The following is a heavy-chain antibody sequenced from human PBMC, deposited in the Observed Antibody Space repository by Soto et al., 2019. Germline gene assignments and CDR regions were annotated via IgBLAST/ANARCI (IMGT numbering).Heavy chain of an antibody. Sequence: ASVKVSCKASGYTFKDYGISWVRQAPGQGLEWMGWIGRDSGKPKTNYAQKFQGRVTMTTDTSTTTVYLEVRSLRSDDTAVYFCARDYYQEGSCWTDCFDPWGQGTQVTVSS. D-gene: IGHD3-10*01. V-gene: IGHV1-18*01. CDR2: IGRDSGKP. CDR1: GYTFKDYG. J-gene: IGHJ5*02. CDR3: ARDYYQEGSCWTDCFDP.